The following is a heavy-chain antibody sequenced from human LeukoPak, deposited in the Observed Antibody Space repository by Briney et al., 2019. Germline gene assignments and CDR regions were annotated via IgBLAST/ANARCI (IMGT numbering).Heavy chain of an antibody. CDR3: ARWDSGSYFLDY. J-gene: IGHJ4*02. CDR1: GGSISSYY. Sequence: SETLSLTCTVSGGSISSYYWGWIRQPPGKGLEWIGYIYYSGSTNYNPSLKSRVTISIDTSKNQFSLKLNSVTAADTAVYYCARWDSGSYFLDYWGQGTLVTVSS. D-gene: IGHD1-26*01. CDR2: IYYSGST. V-gene: IGHV4-59*01.